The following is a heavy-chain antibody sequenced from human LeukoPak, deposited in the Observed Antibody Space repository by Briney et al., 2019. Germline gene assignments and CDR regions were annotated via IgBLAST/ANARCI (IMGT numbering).Heavy chain of an antibody. V-gene: IGHV3-30-3*01. CDR3: AREFFDIVVVPAALDY. Sequence: GGSLRLSCAASGFTFSSYAMHWVPQAPGKGVERVAVISYDGSKKYYADSVKGRFTISRDNSKNTLYLQMNSLRAEDTAVYYCAREFFDIVVVPAALDYWGQGTLVTVSS. D-gene: IGHD2-2*01. J-gene: IGHJ4*02. CDR1: GFTFSSYA. CDR2: ISYDGSKK.